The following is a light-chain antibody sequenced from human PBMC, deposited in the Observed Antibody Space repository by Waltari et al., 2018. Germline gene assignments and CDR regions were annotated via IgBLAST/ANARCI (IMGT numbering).Light chain of an antibody. CDR2: AAA. J-gene: IGKJ2*01. V-gene: IGKV1-39*01. CDR1: QSIGKY. Sequence: DIQVTQSPSSLAASVGDRVIITCRTSQSIGKYLNWYQQKPGKAPKLLIYAAASLHSGGSSRFSGSGSWTHFTLTRRSLQPDEFASYYGQHSDTIPHSFGQGTKLQIK. CDR3: QHSDTIPHS.